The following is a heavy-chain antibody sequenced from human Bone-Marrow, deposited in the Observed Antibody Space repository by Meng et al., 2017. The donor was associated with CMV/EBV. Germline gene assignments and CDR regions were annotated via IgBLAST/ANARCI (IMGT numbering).Heavy chain of an antibody. CDR3: ARAMVIGYYYYYGMDV. CDR2: ISSSGSTI. D-gene: IGHD5-18*01. Sequence: GESLKISCAASGFTFSSYAMSRVRQAPGKGLEWISYISSSGSTIYYTDSVKGRFTISRDNAKNSLFLQMNSLRAEDTAVYYCARAMVIGYYYYYGMDVWGQGTTVTVSS. CDR1: GFTFSSYA. V-gene: IGHV3-48*03. J-gene: IGHJ6*02.